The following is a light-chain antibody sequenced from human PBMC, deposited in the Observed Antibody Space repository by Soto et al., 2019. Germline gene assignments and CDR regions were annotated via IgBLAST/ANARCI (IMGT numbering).Light chain of an antibody. CDR2: DVS. J-gene: IGLJ2*01. V-gene: IGLV2-8*01. Sequence: QSALTQPPSASGSPGQSVTISCTGTSSDVGGYNYVSWYQQHPGKAPKVIIYDVSKRPSGVPDRFSGSKSGNTASLTVSGLQTEDEADYYCGSHAGSRAVFGGGTQLTVL. CDR3: GSHAGSRAV. CDR1: SSDVGGYNY.